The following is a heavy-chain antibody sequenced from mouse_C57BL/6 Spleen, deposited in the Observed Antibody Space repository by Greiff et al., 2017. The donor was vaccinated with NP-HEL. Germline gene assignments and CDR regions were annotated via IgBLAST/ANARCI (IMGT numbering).Heavy chain of an antibody. D-gene: IGHD1-1*01. Sequence: QVQLQQPGAELVMPGASVKLSCKASGYTFTSYWMHWVKQRPGQGLEWIGEIDPSDSYTNYNQKFKGKSTLTVDKSSSTAYMQLSSLTSEDSAVYYCARDYGSSYGYFDVWGTRTTVTVSS. CDR2: IDPSDSYT. J-gene: IGHJ1*03. V-gene: IGHV1-69*01. CDR3: ARDYGSSYGYFDV. CDR1: GYTFTSYW.